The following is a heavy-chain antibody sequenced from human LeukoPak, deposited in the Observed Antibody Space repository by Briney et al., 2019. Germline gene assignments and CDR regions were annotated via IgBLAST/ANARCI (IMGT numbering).Heavy chain of an antibody. D-gene: IGHD3-10*01. CDR3: ARGGYYGSGNDFRFDP. J-gene: IGHJ5*02. CDR2: IYYSEST. V-gene: IGHV4-59*01. Sequence: SETLSLTCTVSGASISSYYWSWIRQPPGKGLEWIGYIYYSESTNYNPSLKSRVTISVDTSKNQFSLKLSSVTAADTAVYFCARGGYYGSGNDFRFDPWGQGTLVTVSS. CDR1: GASISSYY.